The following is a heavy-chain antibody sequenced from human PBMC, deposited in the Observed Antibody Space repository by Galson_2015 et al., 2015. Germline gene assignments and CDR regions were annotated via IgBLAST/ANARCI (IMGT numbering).Heavy chain of an antibody. CDR2: LSYDGSKK. D-gene: IGHD6-19*01. V-gene: IGHV3-30*01. J-gene: IGHJ3*02. CDR3: VRGGESSVWYDAFDI. CDR1: RFTFSRYA. Sequence: SLRLSCAASRFTFSRYAIHWVRQAPGKGLEWVAVLSYDGSKKNFADSVKGRFTISRDDSKNTLFLQMNSLRAEDTAVYYCVRGGESSVWYDAFDIWGQGTMVTVSS.